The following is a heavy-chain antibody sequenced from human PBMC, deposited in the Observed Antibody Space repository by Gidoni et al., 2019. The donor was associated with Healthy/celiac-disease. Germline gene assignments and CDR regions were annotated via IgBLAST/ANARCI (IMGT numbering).Heavy chain of an antibody. Sequence: QVQLQESGPGLVKPSQTLSLTCTASGGSIRGGDYYWSWIRQHRGKGLEWIGYTFYSWSTYYNPSLKSRVTISGDTSTNQFSLKLSSVTASDPAVYYCAREPYYYGSGSYSRPFDYWGQGTLVTVSS. D-gene: IGHD3-10*01. CDR3: AREPYYYGSGSYSRPFDY. J-gene: IGHJ4*02. CDR2: TFYSWST. CDR1: GGSIRGGDYY. V-gene: IGHV4-30-4*01.